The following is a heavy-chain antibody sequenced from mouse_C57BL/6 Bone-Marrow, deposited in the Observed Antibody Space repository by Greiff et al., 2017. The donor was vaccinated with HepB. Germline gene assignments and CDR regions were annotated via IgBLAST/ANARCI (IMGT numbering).Heavy chain of an antibody. D-gene: IGHD2-10*01. CDR2: IFPGSGST. CDR1: GYTFTSHW. V-gene: IGHV1-56*01. Sequence: QVQPQQSGPELVRPGASVKISCKAPGYTFTSHWMQWVRQRPGQGLEWIGEIFPGSGSTYYNAKIKGKATLTVDTSSSTAYIQRSSLTSEDSAVYFCAREGPYYSFFYAMDYWGQGTSVTVSS. CDR3: AREGPYYSFFYAMDY. J-gene: IGHJ4*01.